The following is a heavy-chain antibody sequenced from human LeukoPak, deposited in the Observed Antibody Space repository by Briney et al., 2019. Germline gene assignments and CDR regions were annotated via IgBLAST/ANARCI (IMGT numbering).Heavy chain of an antibody. Sequence: SETLSLTGTISGGSISNYYWSWIRQPPGKGLEWIGYIYDIRSTNYNPSLKSRIFMSVDTSKNQFSLILRSVTVADTAVYYCARDRYESERYSSFDLWGRGTLVTVSS. CDR1: GGSISNYY. CDR3: ARDRYESERYSSFDL. V-gene: IGHV4-59*01. CDR2: IYDIRST. D-gene: IGHD3-22*01. J-gene: IGHJ2*01.